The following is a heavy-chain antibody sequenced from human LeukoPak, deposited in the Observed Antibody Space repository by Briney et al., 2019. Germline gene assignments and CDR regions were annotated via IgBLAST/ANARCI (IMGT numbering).Heavy chain of an antibody. D-gene: IGHD6-13*01. CDR3: ARGSSWYQTNFDY. CDR2: IYYSGST. CDR1: GGSISGSTYY. V-gene: IGHV4-39*07. J-gene: IGHJ4*02. Sequence: PSETLSVTCTVSGGSISGSTYYWGWIRQPPGKGLEWIGSIYYSGSTYYNPSLKSRVTISVDTSKNQFSLKLSSVTAADTAVYYCARGSSWYQTNFDYWGQGTLVTVSA.